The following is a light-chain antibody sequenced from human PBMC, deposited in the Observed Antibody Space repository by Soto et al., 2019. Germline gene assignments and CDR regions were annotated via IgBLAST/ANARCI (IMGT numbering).Light chain of an antibody. J-gene: IGLJ2*01. CDR1: TGAVTSGYY. CDR3: LLYYGAAGV. CDR2: NTS. V-gene: IGLV7-43*01. Sequence: QTVVTQEPSLTVSPGGTVTLTCASSTGAVTSGYYPNWFQQKPGQAPRALIYNTSNKHSWTPARFSGSLLGGKAALTLSGVQPEDEAEYFCLLYYGAAGVFGGGTQLT.